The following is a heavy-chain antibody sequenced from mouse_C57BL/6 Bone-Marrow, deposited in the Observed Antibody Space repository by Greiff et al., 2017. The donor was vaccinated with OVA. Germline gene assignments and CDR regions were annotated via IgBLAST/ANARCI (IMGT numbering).Heavy chain of an antibody. CDR2: IYPRSGNT. J-gene: IGHJ3*01. CDR1: GYTFTSYG. V-gene: IGHV1-81*01. CDR3: ARDRGHRGLAY. Sequence: VKVVESGAELARPGASVKLSCKASGYTFTSYGISWVKQRTGQGLEWIGEIYPRSGNTYYNEKFKGKATLTADKSSSTAYMELRSLTSEDAAVYFCARDRGHRGLAYWGQGTLVTVSA.